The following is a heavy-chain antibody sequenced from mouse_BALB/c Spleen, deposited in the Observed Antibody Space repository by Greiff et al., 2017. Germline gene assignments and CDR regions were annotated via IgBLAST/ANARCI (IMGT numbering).Heavy chain of an antibody. J-gene: IGHJ2*01. CDR2: IYPGNSDT. D-gene: IGHD2-3*01. V-gene: IGHV1-5*01. CDR3: TRWVTTCFDY. CDR1: GYSFTSYW. Sequence: EVQLQQSGTVLARPGASVKMSCKASGYSFTSYWMHWVKQRPGQGLEWIGAIYPGNSDTSYNQKFKGKAKLTAVTSASTSYMELSSLTNEDSAVYYCTRWVTTCFDYWGQGTTLTVSS.